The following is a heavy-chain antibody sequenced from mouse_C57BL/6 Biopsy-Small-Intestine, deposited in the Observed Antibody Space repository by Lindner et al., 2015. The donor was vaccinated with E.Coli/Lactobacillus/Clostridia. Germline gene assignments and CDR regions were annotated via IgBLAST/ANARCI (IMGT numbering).Heavy chain of an antibody. D-gene: IGHD1-1*01. V-gene: IGHV1-42*01. CDR1: GYSFTSYY. J-gene: IGHJ2*01. CDR3: ARYYYGSSYFDY. Sequence: VQLQESGPDLVKPGASVKISCKASGYSFTSYYMNWVKHSPEKSLEWIGEINPTTGGTTYNQKFKAKATMTVDKSSSTAYMQLKSLTSEDSAVYYCARYYYGSSYFDYWGQGTTLTVSS. CDR2: INPTTGGT.